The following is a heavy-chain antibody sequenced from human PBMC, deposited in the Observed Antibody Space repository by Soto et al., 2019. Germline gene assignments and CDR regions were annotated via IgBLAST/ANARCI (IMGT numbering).Heavy chain of an antibody. D-gene: IGHD2-21*02. CDR3: ARDHLILPAHDFFYGSDV. Sequence: GGSLRLSCEVSGFTLSMYSMTWVRQAPGKGLEWVAKIPQDGSDGHYLDSVKGRFTISRDNAKNSVYLQMNSLRADDTAVYYCARDHLILPAHDFFYGSDVWGQGSKVTVSS. V-gene: IGHV3-7*03. J-gene: IGHJ6*02. CDR1: GFTLSMYS. CDR2: IPQDGSDG.